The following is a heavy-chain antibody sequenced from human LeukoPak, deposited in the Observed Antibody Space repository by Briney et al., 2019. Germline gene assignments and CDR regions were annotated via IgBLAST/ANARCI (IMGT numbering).Heavy chain of an antibody. CDR3: VSLGYCSTSSCQP. J-gene: IGHJ4*02. Sequence: PGGSLRLSCAASGFTFSNYLMHWVRQAPGKVLAWVSRITSDGSSTHYADSVKGRFTISRDNAKNTLYLQMNSLTAEDTAVYYCVSLGYCSTSSCQPWGQGTLVTVSS. CDR2: ITSDGSST. D-gene: IGHD2-2*01. V-gene: IGHV3-74*01. CDR1: GFTFSNYL.